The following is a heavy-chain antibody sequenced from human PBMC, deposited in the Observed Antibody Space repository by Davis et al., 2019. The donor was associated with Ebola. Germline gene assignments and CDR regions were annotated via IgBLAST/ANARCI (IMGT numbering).Heavy chain of an antibody. D-gene: IGHD5-24*01. J-gene: IGHJ4*02. CDR3: ARGERWLQLFDY. Sequence: PGGSLRLSCAASGFTFSTGWMGWVRQAPGKGLEWVANIKQDGSEKYYVDSVKGRFTISRDNAKNSLYLQMNSLRAEDTAVYYCARGERWLQLFDYWGQGTLVTVSS. CDR1: GFTFSTGW. V-gene: IGHV3-7*03. CDR2: IKQDGSEK.